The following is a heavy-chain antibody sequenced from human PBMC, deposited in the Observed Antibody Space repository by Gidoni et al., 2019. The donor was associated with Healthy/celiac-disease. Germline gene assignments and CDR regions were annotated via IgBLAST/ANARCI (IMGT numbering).Heavy chain of an antibody. D-gene: IGHD1-26*01. J-gene: IGHJ3*02. CDR3: AKHRSGMRGCAFDI. CDR1: GFTFRSYA. Sequence: EVQLLESGGGLVQPGGSLRLSCAASGFTFRSYAMSWVRLAPGKGLEWGSAISGSGGSTYYADSVKGRFTISRDNSKNTLYLQMNSLRAEDTAVYYCAKHRSGMRGCAFDIWGQGTMVTVSS. CDR2: ISGSGGST. V-gene: IGHV3-23*01.